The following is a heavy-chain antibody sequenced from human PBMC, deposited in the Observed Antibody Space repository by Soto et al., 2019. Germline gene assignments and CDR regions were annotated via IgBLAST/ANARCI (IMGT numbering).Heavy chain of an antibody. CDR2: IYYSGST. CDR3: ARAFGCSGGSCYAGYNWFDP. Sequence: QVQLQESGPGLVKPSQTLSLTCTVSGGSISSGGYYWSWIRQHPGKGVEWIGYIYYSGSTYYNPSLKSRVTISVDTSKNQFSLKLSSVTAADTAVYYCARAFGCSGGSCYAGYNWFDPWGQGTLVTVSS. J-gene: IGHJ5*02. V-gene: IGHV4-31*03. CDR1: GGSISSGGYY. D-gene: IGHD2-15*01.